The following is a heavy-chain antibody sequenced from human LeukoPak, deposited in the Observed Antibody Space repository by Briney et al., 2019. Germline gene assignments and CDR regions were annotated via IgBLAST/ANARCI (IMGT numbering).Heavy chain of an antibody. Sequence: PGGSLRLSCAASGFAFSTFGMEWVRQAPGKGLEWVAVISYDGSNKYYADSVKGRFTVSRDNSKNTLYLQMNSLRAEDTAVYYCAKEQYGVGAFDIWGQGTMVTVSS. V-gene: IGHV3-30*18. J-gene: IGHJ3*02. CDR1: GFAFSTFG. D-gene: IGHD4-17*01. CDR2: ISYDGSNK. CDR3: AKEQYGVGAFDI.